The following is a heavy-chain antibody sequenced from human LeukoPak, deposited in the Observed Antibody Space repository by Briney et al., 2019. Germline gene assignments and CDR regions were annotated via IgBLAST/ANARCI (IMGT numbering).Heavy chain of an antibody. Sequence: SETLSLTCAVYGGSFSGYYWSWVRQPPGKGPEWIGEIDHSGSTNYNPSLKSRVTITIDTFKNQFSLKLNSVTAADTAVYYCAINDGSGSYYKSDYWGQGTLVTVSS. D-gene: IGHD3-10*01. V-gene: IGHV4-34*01. CDR1: GGSFSGYY. J-gene: IGHJ4*02. CDR3: AINDGSGSYYKSDY. CDR2: IDHSGST.